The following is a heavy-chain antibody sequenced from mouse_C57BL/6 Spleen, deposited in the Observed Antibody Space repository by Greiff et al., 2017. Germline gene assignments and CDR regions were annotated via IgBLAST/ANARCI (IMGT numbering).Heavy chain of an antibody. V-gene: IGHV1-85*01. CDR2: SYPRDGSN. CDR3: ARRGGWLLPFAY. D-gene: IGHD2-3*01. CDR1: GYTFTSYD. Sequence: VQLQQSGPELVKPGASVKLSCKASGYTFTSYDINWVKQRAGQGLEWIGWSYPRDGSNKYNEKFKGKATLTVDTSSSTAYMELHSLTSEDSAVYFCARRGGWLLPFAYWGQGTLVTVSA. J-gene: IGHJ3*01.